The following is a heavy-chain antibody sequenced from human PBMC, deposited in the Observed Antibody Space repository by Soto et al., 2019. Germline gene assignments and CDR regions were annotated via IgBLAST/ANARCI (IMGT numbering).Heavy chain of an antibody. D-gene: IGHD2-15*01. J-gene: IGHJ6*02. V-gene: IGHV4-61*01. CDR2: IYYTGST. Sequence: SETLSLTCTVSADSVSSANYYWTWIRQPPGKGLEWIGNIYYTGSTNYNPSLKSRVTISLNTSKMRLSLKLRSVTAADTAVYYCARDHCVGGNCFSTYYGMDVWGQGTTVTVSS. CDR1: ADSVSSANYY. CDR3: ARDHCVGGNCFSTYYGMDV.